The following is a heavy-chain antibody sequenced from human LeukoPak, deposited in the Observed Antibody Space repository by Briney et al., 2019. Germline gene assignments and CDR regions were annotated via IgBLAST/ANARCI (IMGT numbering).Heavy chain of an antibody. CDR1: GGSISSYY. J-gene: IGHJ5*02. CDR3: ARGYYGSGSYQKNNWFDP. CDR2: IYYSGST. D-gene: IGHD3-10*01. V-gene: IGHV4-59*01. Sequence: KPSETLSLTCTVSGGSISSYYWSCIRQPPGKGLEWIGYIYYSGSTNYSPSLKSRLTISVDTSKNQFSLKLSSVTAADTAVHYCARGYYGSGSYQKNNWFDPWGQGTLVTVSS.